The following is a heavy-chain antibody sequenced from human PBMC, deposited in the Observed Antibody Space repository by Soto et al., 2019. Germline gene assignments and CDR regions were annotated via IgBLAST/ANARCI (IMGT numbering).Heavy chain of an antibody. CDR2: INPKSGGT. D-gene: IGHD2-8*01. CDR1: GYSFTDYQ. V-gene: IGHV1-2*04. Sequence: ASVKVSCKASGYSFTDYQIHWVRHAPGQGLEWLGRINPKSGGTSTAQKFQGWVTMTRDRSISTVYMELTRLRSDDTAVYFCARGHSTDCSNGVCSFFYNHEMDVWGQGTTVTVSS. CDR3: ARGHSTDCSNGVCSFFYNHEMDV. J-gene: IGHJ6*02.